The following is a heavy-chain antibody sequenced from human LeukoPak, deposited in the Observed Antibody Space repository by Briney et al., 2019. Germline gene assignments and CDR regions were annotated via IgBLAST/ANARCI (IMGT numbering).Heavy chain of an antibody. V-gene: IGHV4-34*01. J-gene: IGHJ6*02. CDR2: INHSGST. CDR3: ARGGEWQQLVAPGYYGMDV. Sequence: SETLSLTCAVSGGSFSGYYWSWVRQPPGKGLEWIGEINHSGSTNYNPSLKSRVTISVDTSKNQFSLKLSSVTAADTAVYYCARGGEWQQLVAPGYYGMDVWGQGTTVTVSS. CDR1: GGSFSGYY. D-gene: IGHD6-13*01.